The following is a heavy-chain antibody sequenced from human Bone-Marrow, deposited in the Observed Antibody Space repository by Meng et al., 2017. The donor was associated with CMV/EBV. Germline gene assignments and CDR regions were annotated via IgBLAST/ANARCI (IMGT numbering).Heavy chain of an antibody. J-gene: IGHJ6*02. Sequence: LSLTCAASGFTFSNAWMSWVRQAPGKGLEWVSYISSSGSTIYYADSVKGRFTISRDNAKNSLYLQMNSLRAEDTAVYYCARLTAMGRYYYGMDVWGQGTTVTVSS. CDR2: ISSSGSTI. D-gene: IGHD5-18*01. CDR3: ARLTAMGRYYYGMDV. V-gene: IGHV3-11*04. CDR1: GFTFSNAW.